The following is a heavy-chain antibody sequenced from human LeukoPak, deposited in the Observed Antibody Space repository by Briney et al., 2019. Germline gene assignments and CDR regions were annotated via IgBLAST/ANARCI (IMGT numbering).Heavy chain of an antibody. CDR2: VHYSGSA. Sequence: PSGTLSLTCTDCDGTLNTYYWCWIRQSPGKGLEWIGYVHYSGSAKYNTSPTSRVGISVDTSKKQSSRKLNSVTAVDTAVHYCAGATGTTRSAFDITGQGTMVTVP. CDR1: DGTLNTYY. CDR3: AGATGTTRSAFDI. J-gene: IGHJ3*02. V-gene: IGHV4-59*01. D-gene: IGHD1-14*01.